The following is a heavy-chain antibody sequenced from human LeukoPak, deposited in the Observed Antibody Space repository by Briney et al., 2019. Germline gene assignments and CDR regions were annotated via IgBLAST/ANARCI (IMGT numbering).Heavy chain of an antibody. V-gene: IGHV3-11*01. CDR2: ISSGGITI. CDR3: ASGGQLWHSLAY. CDR1: GLTFSDYY. Sequence: GGSLRLSCAASGLTFSDYYMSWIRQAPGKGLEWVSYISSGGITIYYTDSVKGRFTISRDNAKNSLYLQMNSLRAEDMAVYNCASGGQLWHSLAYWCQGTLVTVSS. J-gene: IGHJ4*02. D-gene: IGHD5-18*01.